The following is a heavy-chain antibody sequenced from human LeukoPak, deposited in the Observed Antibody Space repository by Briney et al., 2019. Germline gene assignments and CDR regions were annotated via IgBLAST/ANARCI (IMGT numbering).Heavy chain of an antibody. Sequence: ASVKVSCKASGYTFTGHYMHWVRQAPGQGLEWMGWINPNSGGTNYAQKFQGRVTMTRDTSISTAYMELSRLRSDDTAVYYCARVGRDGYNRPGYYYYYMDVWGKGTTVTVSS. CDR2: INPNSGGT. V-gene: IGHV1-2*02. D-gene: IGHD5-24*01. CDR3: ARVGRDGYNRPGYYYYYMDV. CDR1: GYTFTGHY. J-gene: IGHJ6*03.